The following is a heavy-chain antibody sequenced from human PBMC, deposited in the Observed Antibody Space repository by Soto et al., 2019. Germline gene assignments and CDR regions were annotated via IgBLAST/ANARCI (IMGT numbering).Heavy chain of an antibody. D-gene: IGHD3-9*01. CDR3: ARDYDILTNIPLY. CDR2: ISAYNANT. Sequence: GASVKVSCKASGYTFTSYGIAWVRQAPGQELEWMGWISAYNANTDYAQRFQGRVTMTTDTSTSTAYMELSSLRSEDTAVYYCARDYDILTNIPLYWGQGTLVTVSS. J-gene: IGHJ4*02. V-gene: IGHV1-18*01. CDR1: GYTFTSYG.